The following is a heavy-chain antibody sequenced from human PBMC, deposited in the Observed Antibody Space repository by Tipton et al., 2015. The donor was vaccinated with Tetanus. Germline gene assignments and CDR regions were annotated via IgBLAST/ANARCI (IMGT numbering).Heavy chain of an antibody. D-gene: IGHD1-1*01. Sequence: QVQLVQSGAEMKKPGASVKVACKAFGYTLTGFYMHWVRQAPGQGLEWMGWITPNNGATNFAHNFQGRVTLTSDTSITTAYMELSSLRSDDTAVYYCARANNEFPKKGPFDSWGQGSLVIVSS. V-gene: IGHV1-2*02. CDR3: ARANNEFPKKGPFDS. CDR2: ITPNNGAT. CDR1: GYTLTGFY. J-gene: IGHJ4*02.